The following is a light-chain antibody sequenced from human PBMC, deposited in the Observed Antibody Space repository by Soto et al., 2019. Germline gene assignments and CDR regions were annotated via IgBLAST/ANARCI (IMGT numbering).Light chain of an antibody. V-gene: IGKV2-40*01. CDR1: QSLLDSDDGNTY. CDR2: TVS. J-gene: IGKJ4*01. Sequence: DIVMTQTPLSLPVTPGEPASISCRSSQSLLDSDDGNTYLDWYLQKPGQSPQLLIYTVSYRASGVPDRFSGSGSGTDFTLKISRVEAEDVGVYYCMQRIEFPLTFSGGTKVDIK. CDR3: MQRIEFPLT.